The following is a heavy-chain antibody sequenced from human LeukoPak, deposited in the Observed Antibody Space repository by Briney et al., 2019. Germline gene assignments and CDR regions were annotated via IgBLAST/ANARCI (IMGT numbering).Heavy chain of an antibody. V-gene: IGHV3-30*03. CDR3: TRAYYYDSSGYSPYDY. Sequence: GGSLRLSCAASGFTFSSYGMHWVRQAPGKGLEWVAVISYDGSNKNYADSVKGRFTISRDNSKNTLYLQMNSLRAEDTAVYYCTRAYYYDSSGYSPYDYWGQGTLVTVSS. CDR1: GFTFSSYG. CDR2: ISYDGSNK. J-gene: IGHJ4*02. D-gene: IGHD3-22*01.